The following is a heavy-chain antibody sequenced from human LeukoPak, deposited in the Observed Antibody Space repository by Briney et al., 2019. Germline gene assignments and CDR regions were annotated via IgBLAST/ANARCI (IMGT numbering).Heavy chain of an antibody. CDR1: GGSISSGGYY. V-gene: IGHV4-30-2*01. J-gene: IGHJ4*02. D-gene: IGHD6-13*01. CDR3: ARGEAAAGTGFDY. CDR2: IYHSGST. Sequence: PSQTLSLTCTVSGGSISSGGYYWSWIRQPPGKGLEWIGYIYHSGSTYYNPSLKSRVTISVDRSKNQFSLKLSSVTAADTAVYYCARGEAAAGTGFDYWGQGTLVTVSS.